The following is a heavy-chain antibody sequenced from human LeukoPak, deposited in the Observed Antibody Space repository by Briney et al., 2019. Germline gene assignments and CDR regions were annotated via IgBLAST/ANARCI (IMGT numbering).Heavy chain of an antibody. CDR2: ISHDGANK. D-gene: IGHD4-11*01. J-gene: IGHJ3*02. CDR3: VKDWGVLPDYSADGFDI. Sequence: GGSLRLSCAASGFTFSSYWMSWVRQAPGKGLEWVAVISHDGANKYYADSVKGRFTISRDNSQNTLHLQMNILRVEDTAVYYCVKDWGVLPDYSADGFDIWGPGTVVTVSS. CDR1: GFTFSSYW. V-gene: IGHV3-30*18.